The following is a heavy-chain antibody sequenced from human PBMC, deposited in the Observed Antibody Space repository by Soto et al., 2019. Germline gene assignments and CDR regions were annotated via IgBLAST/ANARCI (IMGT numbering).Heavy chain of an antibody. Sequence: QLQLQESGPGLVKPSETLSLTCTVSGGSISSSSYYWGWIRQPPGKGLEWIGSIYYSGSTYYNPSLKTPVTLSVDTSKNQFSLTLSSVSAADTALYYCARRPQRITLAANLGHGTLVTVSS. V-gene: IGHV4-39*01. CDR2: IYYSGST. CDR3: ARRPQRITLAAN. D-gene: IGHD3-10*01. J-gene: IGHJ4*01. CDR1: GGSISSSSYY.